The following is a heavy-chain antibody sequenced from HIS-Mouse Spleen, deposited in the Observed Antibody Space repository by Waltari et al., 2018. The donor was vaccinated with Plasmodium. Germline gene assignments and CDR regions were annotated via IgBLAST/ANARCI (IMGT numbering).Heavy chain of an antibody. J-gene: IGHJ6*02. CDR2: ISYDGSNK. CDR3: ARLYYDFWSGYYPYGMDV. V-gene: IGHV3-30*04. Sequence: LEWVAVISYDGSNKYYADSVKGRFTISRDNSKNTLYLQMNSLRAEDTAVYYCARLYYDFWSGYYPYGMDVWGQGTTVTVSS. D-gene: IGHD3-3*01.